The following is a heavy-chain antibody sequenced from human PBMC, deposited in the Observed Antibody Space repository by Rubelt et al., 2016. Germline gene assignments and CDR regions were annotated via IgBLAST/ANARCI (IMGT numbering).Heavy chain of an antibody. D-gene: IGHD5-18*01. CDR1: GGSFSGYY. Sequence: QVRLQQWGAGLLKSSETLSLTCAVYGGSFSGYYWSWIRQPPGKGLEWIGEINHSGGTTYNPSPRSRSPIQEKPPKNQFSLRLSSVTAADTAVYYCARGRVVARITEDTAMVPDWGQGTLVTVSS. CDR3: ARGRVVARITEDTAMVPD. CDR2: INHSGGT. J-gene: IGHJ4*02. V-gene: IGHV4-34*01.